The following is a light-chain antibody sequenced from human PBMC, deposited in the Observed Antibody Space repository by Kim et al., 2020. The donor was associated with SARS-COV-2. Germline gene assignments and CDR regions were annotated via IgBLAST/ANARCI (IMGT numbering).Light chain of an antibody. Sequence: EIVLTQSPATLSLSPGGRATLSCRASQSVSTYLAWYQQRPGQAPRLLIYDASNRAAGIPARFSGSGSGTDFTLTISSLEPEDFAVYYCQQRTNWPPNLTFGGGTKVDIK. CDR1: QSVSTY. CDR2: DAS. J-gene: IGKJ4*01. CDR3: QQRTNWPPNLT. V-gene: IGKV3-11*01.